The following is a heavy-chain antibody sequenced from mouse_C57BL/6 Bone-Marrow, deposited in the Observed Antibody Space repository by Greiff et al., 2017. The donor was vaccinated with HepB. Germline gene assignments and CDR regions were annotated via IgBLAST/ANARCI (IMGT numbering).Heavy chain of an antibody. CDR1: GYSFTGYY. CDR2: INPSTCCT. D-gene: IGHD1-1*02. J-gene: IGHJ4*01. V-gene: IGHV1-42*01. CDR3: ARDGGCYEDYAMDY. Sequence: VQLQQSGPELVKPGASVKISCKASGYSFTGYYMNWVKQSPEKSLEWVGEINPSTCCTTYNQKFKAKATLTVDKSSSTAYMQLKSLTSEDSAVYYCARDGGCYEDYAMDYWGQGTAVTVSS.